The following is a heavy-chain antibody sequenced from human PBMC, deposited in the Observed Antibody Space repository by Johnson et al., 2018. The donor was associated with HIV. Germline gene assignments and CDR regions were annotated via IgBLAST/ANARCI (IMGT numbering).Heavy chain of an antibody. V-gene: IGHV3-11*01. Sequence: QVQLVESGGGLVKPGGSLRLSCAASGFTFSDYYMSWIRQAPGKGPEWISYIRTSSSTIYYADSVKGRFTISRDNSNNTLSLHMSSLRAEDTAVYYCAPENGRNAFDIWGQGTMVAVSS. D-gene: IGHD1-14*01. J-gene: IGHJ3*02. CDR2: IRTSSSTI. CDR3: APENGRNAFDI. CDR1: GFTFSDYY.